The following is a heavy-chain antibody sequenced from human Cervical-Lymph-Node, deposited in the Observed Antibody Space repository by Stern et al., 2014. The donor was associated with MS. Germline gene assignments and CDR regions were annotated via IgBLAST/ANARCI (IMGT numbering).Heavy chain of an antibody. CDR3: ARAANCSGGSCYFNWFDP. V-gene: IGHV4-59*01. D-gene: IGHD2-15*01. CDR1: GGSISSYY. Sequence: QVQLQESGPGLVKPSETLSLTCTVSGGSISSYYWSWIRKPPGKGLEWLGDIYYSGSTNYNPSLKSRVTISVDTSKNQFSLKLSSVTAADTAVYYCARAANCSGGSCYFNWFDPWGQGTLVTVSS. CDR2: IYYSGST. J-gene: IGHJ5*02.